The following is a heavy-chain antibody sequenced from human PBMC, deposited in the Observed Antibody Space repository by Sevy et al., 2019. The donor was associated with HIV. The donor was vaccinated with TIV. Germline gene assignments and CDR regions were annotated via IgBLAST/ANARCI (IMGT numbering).Heavy chain of an antibody. Sequence: GGSLRLSCAASGFTFSSYAMNWVRQAPGKGLKWVSSISSSGRSTYYADSVEGRFTISRDNSENTLYLQMNSLRADDTAVYYCAKGYCSGGSCPRDYYYYGMDVWGQWTTVTVSS. D-gene: IGHD2-15*01. CDR2: ISSSGRST. V-gene: IGHV3-23*01. CDR1: GFTFSSYA. J-gene: IGHJ6*02. CDR3: AKGYCSGGSCPRDYYYYGMDV.